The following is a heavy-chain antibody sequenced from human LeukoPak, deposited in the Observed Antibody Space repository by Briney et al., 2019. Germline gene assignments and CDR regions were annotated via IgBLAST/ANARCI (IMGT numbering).Heavy chain of an antibody. Sequence: SETLSLTCTVSGGSISSGYYWGWIRQAPGKGLEWIGSIYNSGSTYYIPSLRSRVTISVDSSNNQFSLILSSVTAADTAVYYCARLSALLNGFDPWGQGTLVTVSS. CDR3: ARLSALLNGFDP. CDR1: GGSISSGYY. J-gene: IGHJ5*02. CDR2: IYNSGST. D-gene: IGHD2/OR15-2a*01. V-gene: IGHV4-38-2*02.